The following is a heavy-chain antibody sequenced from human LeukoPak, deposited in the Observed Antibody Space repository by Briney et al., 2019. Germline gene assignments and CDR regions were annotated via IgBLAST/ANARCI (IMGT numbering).Heavy chain of an antibody. V-gene: IGHV1-69*04. CDR1: GGTFSSYT. D-gene: IGHD6-13*01. Sequence: SVKVSCKASGGTFSSYTIGWVRQAPGQGLEWMGRIIPILGIANYAQKFQGRVTITADKSTSTAYMELSSLRSEDTAVYYCARDRRAQPLMDPWGQGTLVTVSS. CDR2: IIPILGIA. CDR3: ARDRRAQPLMDP. J-gene: IGHJ5*02.